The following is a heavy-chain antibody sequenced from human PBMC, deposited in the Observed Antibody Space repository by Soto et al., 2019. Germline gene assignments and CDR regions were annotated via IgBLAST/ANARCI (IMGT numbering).Heavy chain of an antibody. J-gene: IGHJ4*02. Sequence: EVQLVESGGGLVQPGGSLRLSCAASGFTFGNYWMSWVRQAPGKGLEWVANIKEDGSEKYYVDSVKGRFTISRDNAKNSLYLQMNSLRAEDTAVYYCVRVGRLGGYWGQGTLVTVSS. V-gene: IGHV3-7*03. CDR1: GFTFGNYW. D-gene: IGHD3-16*01. CDR3: VRVGRLGGY. CDR2: IKEDGSEK.